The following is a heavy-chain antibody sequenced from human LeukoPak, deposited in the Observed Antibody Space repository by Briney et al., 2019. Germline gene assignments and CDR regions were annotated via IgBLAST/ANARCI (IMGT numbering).Heavy chain of an antibody. V-gene: IGHV3-21*01. Sequence: GGSLRLSCAASGFTFSSYSMNWVRQAPGKGLEWVSSISSSSSYIYYADSVKGRFTISRDNAKNSLYLQMNSLRAEDTAVYYCARRFTYYYDSSEGAGVWGQGTLVTVSS. CDR3: ARRFTYYYDSSEGAGV. J-gene: IGHJ4*02. CDR1: GFTFSSYS. CDR2: ISSSSSYI. D-gene: IGHD3-22*01.